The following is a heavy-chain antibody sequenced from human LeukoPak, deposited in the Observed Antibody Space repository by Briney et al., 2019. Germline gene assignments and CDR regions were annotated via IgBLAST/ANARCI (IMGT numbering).Heavy chain of an antibody. CDR1: GGSISSGSYY. Sequence: SETLSLTCTVSGGSISSGSYYWSWIRQPAGKGLEWIGRIYTSGSTNYNPSLKSRVTISVDTSKNQFSLKLSSVTAADTAVYYCARVYGSGSYRFPHFDYWGQGTLVTVSS. CDR2: IYTSGST. D-gene: IGHD3-10*01. CDR3: ARVYGSGSYRFPHFDY. V-gene: IGHV4-61*02. J-gene: IGHJ4*02.